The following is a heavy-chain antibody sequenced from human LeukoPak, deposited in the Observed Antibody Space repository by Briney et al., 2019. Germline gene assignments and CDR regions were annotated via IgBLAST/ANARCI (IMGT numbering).Heavy chain of an antibody. D-gene: IGHD3-10*01. J-gene: IGHJ5*02. Sequence: PGGSLRLSCAASGFTFSSYEMNWVRQAPGKGLEWVANIKQDGSEKYYVDSVKGRFTISRDNAKNSPYLQMNSLRAEDTAVYYCARVRGVWYNWFDPWGQGTLVTVSS. CDR3: ARVRGVWYNWFDP. V-gene: IGHV3-7*01. CDR1: GFTFSSYE. CDR2: IKQDGSEK.